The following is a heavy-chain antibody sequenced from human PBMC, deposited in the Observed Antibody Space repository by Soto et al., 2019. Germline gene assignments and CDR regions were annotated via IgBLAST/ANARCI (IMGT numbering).Heavy chain of an antibody. D-gene: IGHD5-12*01. Sequence: GSLRLSCAASGFTFSSYAMSWIRQPPGKGLEWIGEINHSGSTNYNPSIKSRITISVDTSKNQISLKLNSVTAADTAVYYCARGLLYSGYSRSLYYYYYGMDVWGQGTTVTVSS. J-gene: IGHJ6*02. CDR2: INHSGST. V-gene: IGHV4-34*01. CDR3: ARGLLYSGYSRSLYYYYYGMDV. CDR1: GFTFSSYA.